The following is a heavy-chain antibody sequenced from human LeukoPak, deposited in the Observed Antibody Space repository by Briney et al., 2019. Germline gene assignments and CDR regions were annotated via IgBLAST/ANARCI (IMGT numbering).Heavy chain of an antibody. CDR1: GFAFSSYA. V-gene: IGHV3-23*01. D-gene: IGHD2-2*01. Sequence: GGSLRLSCAASGFAFSSYAMTWVRQAPGKGLEWVSAISGSGDSTYYADSVKGRFTISRDNSKNTLYLQMNSLRAEDTAVYYCANFGCSSTSCLDYWGQGTLVTVSS. CDR3: ANFGCSSTSCLDY. J-gene: IGHJ4*02. CDR2: ISGSGDST.